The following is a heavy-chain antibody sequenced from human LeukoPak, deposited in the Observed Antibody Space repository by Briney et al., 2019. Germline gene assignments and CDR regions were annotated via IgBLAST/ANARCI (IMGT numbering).Heavy chain of an antibody. CDR2: IHPGSGVT. V-gene: IGHV1-2*02. Sequence: ASVKASCKASGYTFTASYMHWVRQAPGQGLEWMGWIHPGSGVTVYAQNFQGRVTITRDTSISTAYMDLTSLKSDDTAVYCCASYGSGYNWLDPWGQGTLVTVSS. D-gene: IGHD3-10*01. J-gene: IGHJ5*02. CDR1: GYTFTASY. CDR3: ASYGSGYNWLDP.